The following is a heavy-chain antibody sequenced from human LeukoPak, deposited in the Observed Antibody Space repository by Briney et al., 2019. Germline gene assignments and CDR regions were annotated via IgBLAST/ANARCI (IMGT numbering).Heavy chain of an antibody. CDR2: IHHSGST. J-gene: IGHJ3*02. CDR1: GFTFSSCA. Sequence: GSLRLSCAASGFTFSSCAMSWVRQPPGKGLEWIGEIHHSGSTYYNPSLKSRVTISVDTSKNQFSLKLSSVTAADTAVYYCARMVAAFDIWGQGTKVTVSS. V-gene: IGHV4-4*02. D-gene: IGHD2-15*01. CDR3: ARMVAAFDI.